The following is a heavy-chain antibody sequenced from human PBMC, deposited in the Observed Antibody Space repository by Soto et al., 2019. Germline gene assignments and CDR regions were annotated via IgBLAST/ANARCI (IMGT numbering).Heavy chain of an antibody. CDR2: IWYDGSNK. CDR3: ARGGGEYGADY. J-gene: IGHJ4*02. CDR1: GFTFSSYG. D-gene: IGHD4-17*01. Sequence: QVQLVESGGGVVQPGRSLRLSCAASGFTFSSYGMHWVPQAPGKGLEWVAVIWYDGSNKYYADSVKGRFTISRDNSKNTVYLQMNSLRAEDTAVYYCARGGGEYGADYWGQGTLVTVSS. V-gene: IGHV3-33*01.